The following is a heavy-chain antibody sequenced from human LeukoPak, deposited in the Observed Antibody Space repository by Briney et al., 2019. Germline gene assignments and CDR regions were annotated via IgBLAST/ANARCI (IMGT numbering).Heavy chain of an antibody. J-gene: IGHJ4*02. CDR3: ARGIESYGDYGY. V-gene: IGHV4-59*01. CDR1: GGSISGSY. D-gene: IGHD4-17*01. CDR2: MYNSGST. Sequence: PSKTLSLTCSVSGGSISGSYWSWIRQPPGKGREWIAYMYNSGSTNYNPSLKSRVTISIDTSKNQFSLKLSSLTAADTAIYYCARGIESYGDYGYWGQGILVTVSS.